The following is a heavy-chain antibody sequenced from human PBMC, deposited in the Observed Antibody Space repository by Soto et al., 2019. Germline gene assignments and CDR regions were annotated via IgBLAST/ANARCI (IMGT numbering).Heavy chain of an antibody. CDR2: INAGNGNT. D-gene: IGHD6-19*01. V-gene: IGHV1-3*01. J-gene: IGHJ5*02. CDR3: ARVRSSSGWGDWFDP. Sequence: ASVKVSCKASGYTFTSYAMHWVRQAPGQRLEWMGWINAGNGNTKYSQKFQGRVTITRDTSASTAYMELSSLRSEDTAVYYCARVRSSSGWGDWFDPWGQGTLVTV. CDR1: GYTFTSYA.